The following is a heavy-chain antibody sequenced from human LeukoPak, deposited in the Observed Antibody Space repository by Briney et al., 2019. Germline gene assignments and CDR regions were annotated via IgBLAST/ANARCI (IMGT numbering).Heavy chain of an antibody. CDR1: GGSLSGHY. Sequence: PLETLSLTCTVSGGSLSGHYWSWLRQPPGKRLEWIGYVSYTGRTKYNPSLQSRVTISIDTSKSQFSLKLTSVTSADTAVYSCASVLDNDISGDPDTFDVWGQGTTVIVSS. J-gene: IGHJ3*01. CDR2: VSYTGRT. V-gene: IGHV4-59*11. D-gene: IGHD3-22*01. CDR3: ASVLDNDISGDPDTFDV.